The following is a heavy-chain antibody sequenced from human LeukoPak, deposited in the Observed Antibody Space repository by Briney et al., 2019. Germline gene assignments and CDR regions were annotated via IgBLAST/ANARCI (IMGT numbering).Heavy chain of an antibody. CDR1: GFTFSGYG. Sequence: PGGSLRLSCATSGFTFSGYGMHWVRQAPGKGLEWVTVIWSDGSNKYYADSVKGRFTISRDNSKNTLYLQMNSLRGEDAAVYYCAIGSTYFDYWGQGTLVTVSS. J-gene: IGHJ4*02. CDR3: AIGSTYFDY. V-gene: IGHV3-33*01. D-gene: IGHD2-2*01. CDR2: IWSDGSNK.